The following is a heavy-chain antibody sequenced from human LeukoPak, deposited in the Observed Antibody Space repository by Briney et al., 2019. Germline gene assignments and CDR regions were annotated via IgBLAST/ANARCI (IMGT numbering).Heavy chain of an antibody. J-gene: IGHJ6*02. CDR2: ISWDGGST. CDR3: AKDAFGVYDFWSGYPAYYYGMDV. D-gene: IGHD3-3*01. Sequence: QSGGSLRLSCAASGFTFDDYTMHWVRQAPGKGLEWVSLISWDGGSTYYADSVKGRFTISRDNSKNSLYLQMNSLRTEDTALYYCAKDAFGVYDFWSGYPAYYYGMDVWGQGTTVTVSS. CDR1: GFTFDDYT. V-gene: IGHV3-43*01.